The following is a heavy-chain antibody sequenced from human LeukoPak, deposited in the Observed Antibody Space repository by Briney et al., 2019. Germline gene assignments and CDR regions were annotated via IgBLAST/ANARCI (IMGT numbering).Heavy chain of an antibody. V-gene: IGHV3-21*01. CDR3: ARDHADIKGYFQY. CDR1: GFTFSSYS. Sequence: GGSLRLSCAASGFTFSSYSMNWVRQAPGKGLEWVSSISSSSSYIYYADSVKGRFTISRDNAKNSLYLQMNSLRVEDTAVYFCARDHADIKGYFQYWGQGTLVTVSS. J-gene: IGHJ1*01. CDR2: ISSSSSYI.